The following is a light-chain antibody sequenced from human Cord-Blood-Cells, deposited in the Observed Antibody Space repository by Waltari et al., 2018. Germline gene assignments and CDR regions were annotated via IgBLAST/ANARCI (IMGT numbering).Light chain of an antibody. Sequence: QSALTQPRSVSGSPGQSVTISCTGTSSDVGGYNYVSWYQHHPGKSPKLMIYDVSKLPSGVPDRFSVYKSGNTASLTISGLQAEDEADYYCCSYAGSYTWVFGGWTKLTVL. CDR2: DVS. CDR1: SSDVGGYNY. V-gene: IGLV2-11*01. J-gene: IGLJ3*02. CDR3: CSYAGSYTWV.